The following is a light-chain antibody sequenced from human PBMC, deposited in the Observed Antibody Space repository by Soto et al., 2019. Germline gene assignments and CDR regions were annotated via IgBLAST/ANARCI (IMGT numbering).Light chain of an antibody. CDR3: CSYAGSYPFV. V-gene: IGLV2-11*01. Sequence: QSVFTQPRSVCVSPGQSVTISCTGTSIDVGGYNYVSWYQHHPGKAPKLMIYDVDKRPSGVPGRFSGSKSGYTASLTISGLQAQDEADYYCCSYAGSYPFVFGTGTKVTV. CDR1: SIDVGGYNY. J-gene: IGLJ1*01. CDR2: DVD.